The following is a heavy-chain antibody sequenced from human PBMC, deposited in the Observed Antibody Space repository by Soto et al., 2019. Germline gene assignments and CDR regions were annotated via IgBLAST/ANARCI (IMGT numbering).Heavy chain of an antibody. V-gene: IGHV3-9*01. CDR1: GFTFDDYA. Sequence: EAQLVESGGGLVQPGRSLRLSCVASGFTFDDYAIHWVRQAPGKGLEWVSGISWNGAATGYADSVKGRFTISRDNAENYLYLQMSSLRTEDTAIYYCANLPLYGSGFDCWGQGTLVTVSS. CDR3: ANLPLYGSGFDC. J-gene: IGHJ4*02. CDR2: ISWNGAAT. D-gene: IGHD3-10*01.